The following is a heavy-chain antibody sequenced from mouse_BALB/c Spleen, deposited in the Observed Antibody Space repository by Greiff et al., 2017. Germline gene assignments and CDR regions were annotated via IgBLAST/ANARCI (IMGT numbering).Heavy chain of an antibody. CDR3: ANLDDLDY. CDR2: IDPANGNT. D-gene: IGHD2-10*02. CDR1: GFNIKDTY. J-gene: IGHJ2*01. Sequence: VQLQQSGAELVKPGASVKLSCTASGFNIKDTYMHWVKQRPEQGLEWIGRIDPANGNTKYDPKFQGKATITADTSSNTAYLQLSSLTSEDTAVYYCANLDDLDYWGQGTTLTVSS. V-gene: IGHV14-3*02.